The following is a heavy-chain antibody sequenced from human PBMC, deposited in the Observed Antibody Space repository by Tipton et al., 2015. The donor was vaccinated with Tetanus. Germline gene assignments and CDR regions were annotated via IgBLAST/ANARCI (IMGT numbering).Heavy chain of an antibody. CDR1: GFTFSNYW. J-gene: IGHJ4*02. Sequence: SLRLSFVASGFTFSNYWMHWVRQAPGKGLVWVSRINTDGSIRNYADSVKGRFAISRDNAENTLSLQMNSLRAEDTAVYYCTRDLGGYAGYWGQGTLVTVSS. CDR3: TRDLGGYAGY. CDR2: INTDGSIR. D-gene: IGHD2-15*01. V-gene: IGHV3-74*01.